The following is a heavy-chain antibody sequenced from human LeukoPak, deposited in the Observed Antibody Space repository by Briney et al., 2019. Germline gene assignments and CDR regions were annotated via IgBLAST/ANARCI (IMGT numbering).Heavy chain of an antibody. V-gene: IGHV4-61*05. CDR3: ARKGGMIVDFDI. CDR1: GGSISSSSYY. D-gene: IGHD3-22*01. CDR2: IYYSGST. Sequence: SETLSLTCTVSGGSISSSSYYWSWIRQPPGKGLEWIGYIYYSGSTNYNPSLKSRVTISVDTSKNQFSLKLSSVTAADTAVYYCARKGGMIVDFDIWGQGTMVTVSS. J-gene: IGHJ3*02.